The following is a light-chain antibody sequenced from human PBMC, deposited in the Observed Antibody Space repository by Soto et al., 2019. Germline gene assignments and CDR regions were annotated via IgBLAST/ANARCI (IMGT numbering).Light chain of an antibody. V-gene: IGKV1-5*03. CDR3: QQYESYPWT. J-gene: IGKJ1*01. Sequence: DIQMTQSPSTLSASVGDRVTITCRASQSISESLAWYQQKPGKAPRVLIYKASNLENGVPSSFSGSRSGTEFTLTISSLRPDDFATYYCQQYESYPWTFGQGTKVEIK. CDR2: KAS. CDR1: QSISES.